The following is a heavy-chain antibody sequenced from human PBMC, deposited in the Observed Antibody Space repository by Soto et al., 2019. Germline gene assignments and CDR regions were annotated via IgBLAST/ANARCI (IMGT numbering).Heavy chain of an antibody. Sequence: GESLKISCKGSGYSFTSYWIAWVRQMPGKGLEWMGIIYPGDSDTRYSPSFQGQVTISADKSISTAYLQWSSLKASDTAMYYCARTKGSVTGTTLFDYWGQGMLVTVSS. CDR2: IYPGDSDT. CDR1: GYSFTSYW. J-gene: IGHJ4*02. V-gene: IGHV5-51*01. D-gene: IGHD1-7*01. CDR3: ARTKGSVTGTTLFDY.